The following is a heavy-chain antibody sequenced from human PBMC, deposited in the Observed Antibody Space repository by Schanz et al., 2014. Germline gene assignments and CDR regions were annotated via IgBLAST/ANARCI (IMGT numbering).Heavy chain of an antibody. Sequence: EVQLVESGGGLVQPGGSLRLSCTASGFTFSSDWMSWVRQAPGKGLEWVANIKEDGSVKDYVDSVKGRFTISRDNAKNSLYLLMNSLRAEDTAVCYCARLDPYCRSGTCSRAFDFWGQGTLVTVSS. J-gene: IGHJ4*02. CDR2: IKEDGSVK. CDR1: GFTFSSDW. D-gene: IGHD2-15*01. CDR3: ARLDPYCRSGTCSRAFDF. V-gene: IGHV3-7*02.